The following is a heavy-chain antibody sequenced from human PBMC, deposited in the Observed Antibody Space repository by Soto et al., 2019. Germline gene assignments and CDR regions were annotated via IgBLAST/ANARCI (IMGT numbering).Heavy chain of an antibody. V-gene: IGHV1-3*01. CDR2: INAGNGNT. CDR1: GDTFTSYA. Sequence: ASAKASCKAPGDTFTSYAMHWVRQAPGQRLEWMGWINAGNGNTKYSQKFQGRVTITRDTSASTAYMELSSLRSEDTAVYYCASESYGGEFDYWGQGTLVTVSS. J-gene: IGHJ4*02. CDR3: ASESYGGEFDY. D-gene: IGHD4-17*01.